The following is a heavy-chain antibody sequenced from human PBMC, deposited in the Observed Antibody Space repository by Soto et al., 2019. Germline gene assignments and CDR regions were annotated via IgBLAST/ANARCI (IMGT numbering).Heavy chain of an antibody. CDR2: IFASGNT. CDR1: GGSISTGGYY. J-gene: IGHJ4*02. CDR3: ARSHPGYSGYSIDY. Sequence: QVQLQESGPGLVRPSQTLSLTCTVSGGSISTGGYYWNWIRQHPGKGLEWIGHIFASGNTYYNPSLKSRVTISLDTSKNQCSLKLSSVTAADTAVYYCARSHPGYSGYSIDYWGQGTLVTVSS. D-gene: IGHD5-12*01. V-gene: IGHV4-31*03.